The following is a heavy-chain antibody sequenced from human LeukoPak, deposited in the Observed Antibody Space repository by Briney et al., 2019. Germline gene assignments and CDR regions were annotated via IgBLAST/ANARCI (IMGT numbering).Heavy chain of an antibody. D-gene: IGHD3-10*01. V-gene: IGHV1-18*04. J-gene: IGHJ3*02. CDR3: VLLWFGELWRHAFDI. CDR2: ISAYNGNT. Sequence: GASVKVSCKASGYTFTCYGISWVRQAPGQGLEWMGWISAYNGNTNYAQKLQGRVTMTTDTSTSTAYMELRSLRSDDTAVYYCVLLWFGELWRHAFDIWGQGTMVTVSS. CDR1: GYTFTCYG.